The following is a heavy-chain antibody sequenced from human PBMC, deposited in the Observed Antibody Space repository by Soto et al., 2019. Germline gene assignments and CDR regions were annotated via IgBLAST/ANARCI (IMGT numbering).Heavy chain of an antibody. Sequence: SETLSLTCTVSGGSISSYYWSWIRQPPGKGLEWIGYIYYSGSTNYNPSLKSRVTISVDTSKNQFSLKLSSVTAADTAVYYCAGAVNCGGDCYSSNWFDPWGQGTLVTVS. CDR1: GGSISSYY. J-gene: IGHJ5*02. CDR3: AGAVNCGGDCYSSNWFDP. D-gene: IGHD2-21*02. V-gene: IGHV4-59*01. CDR2: IYYSGST.